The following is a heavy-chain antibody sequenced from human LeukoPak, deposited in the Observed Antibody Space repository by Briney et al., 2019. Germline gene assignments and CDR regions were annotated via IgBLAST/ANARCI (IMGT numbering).Heavy chain of an antibody. D-gene: IGHD6-19*01. Sequence: GGSLTLSCVASGFTFSRYDMHWVRQSTGKGLEWVSGIGTASDTFYLGSVKGRFTISRENAKNSLYLQMNSLRVGDTAVYYCARSVPGGSGWMGSIEYWGQGTLVTVPS. V-gene: IGHV3-13*01. CDR3: ARSVPGGSGWMGSIEY. CDR2: IGTASDT. CDR1: GFTFSRYD. J-gene: IGHJ4*02.